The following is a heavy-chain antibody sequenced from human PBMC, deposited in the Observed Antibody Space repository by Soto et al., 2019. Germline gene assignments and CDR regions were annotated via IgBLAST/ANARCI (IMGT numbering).Heavy chain of an antibody. J-gene: IGHJ5*02. Sequence: QVQLQESGPGLVKPSQTLSLTCTVSGGSIRSGGYYWTWIRQHPGKGLEWIGYIYYTGSTYYNPSPXXRVTISVDPSKXPXPXXLSSVTAADTAVYYCARASLGYCSSTSCRSNWFDPWGQGTLVTVSS. CDR2: IYYTGST. D-gene: IGHD2-2*01. CDR1: GGSIRSGGYY. CDR3: ARASLGYCSSTSCRSNWFDP. V-gene: IGHV4-31*03.